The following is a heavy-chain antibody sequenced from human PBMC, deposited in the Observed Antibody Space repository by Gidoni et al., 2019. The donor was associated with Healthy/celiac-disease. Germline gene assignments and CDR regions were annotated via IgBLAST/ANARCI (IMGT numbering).Heavy chain of an antibody. J-gene: IGHJ4*02. CDR1: GFTCSNPG. V-gene: IGHV3-15*01. D-gene: IGHD3-16*01. Sequence: EVQLVESGGCLVKPGGSLRLSCAASGFTCSNPGMSWVRQAPGKGLEWVGRIKSKTDGGTTDYAAPVKGRFTISRDDSKNTLYLQMNSLKTEDTAVYYCTTFSRVMITFGGVSWGQGTLVTVSS. CDR2: IKSKTDGGTT. CDR3: TTFSRVMITFGGVS.